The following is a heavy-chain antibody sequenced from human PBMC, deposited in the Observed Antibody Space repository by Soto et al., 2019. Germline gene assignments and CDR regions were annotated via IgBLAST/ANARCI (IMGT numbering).Heavy chain of an antibody. CDR1: GGSISSYY. CDR2: IYYSGST. CDR3: ARATTVTTYYFDY. Sequence: SETLSLTCTVSGGSISSYYWSWIRQPPGKGLEWIGYIYYSGSTNYNPSLKSRVTISVDTSKNQFSLKLSSVTAADTAVYYCARATTVTTYYFDYWGQGTLVTVS. V-gene: IGHV4-59*01. J-gene: IGHJ4*02. D-gene: IGHD4-4*01.